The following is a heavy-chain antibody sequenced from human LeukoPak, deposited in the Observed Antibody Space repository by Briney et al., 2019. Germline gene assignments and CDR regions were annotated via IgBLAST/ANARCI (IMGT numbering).Heavy chain of an antibody. Sequence: GALRLSCAASGFTVSSNYMSWVRQAPGKGLEWVSVIYSGGSTYYADSVKGRFTISRDNSKNTLYLQMNSLRAEDTAVYYCASGLRYFDLFDYWGQGTLVTVSS. CDR3: ASGLRYFDLFDY. J-gene: IGHJ4*02. CDR1: GFTVSSNY. V-gene: IGHV3-53*01. D-gene: IGHD3-9*01. CDR2: IYSGGST.